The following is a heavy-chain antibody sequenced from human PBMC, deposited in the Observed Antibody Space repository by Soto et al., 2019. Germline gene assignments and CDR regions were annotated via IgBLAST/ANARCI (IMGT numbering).Heavy chain of an antibody. D-gene: IGHD6-6*01. Sequence: SETLSLTCSVPGGSMRNYYWNWIRQPPGRGLEWIGYVYHSGSTNYNPSLKSRVSMSVDVSRNHFSLTLHSVTAADTAVYFCTSSYSTSSSPDYWGQGTLVTVSS. CDR2: VYHSGST. V-gene: IGHV4-59*01. CDR1: GGSMRNYY. CDR3: TSSYSTSSSPDY. J-gene: IGHJ4*02.